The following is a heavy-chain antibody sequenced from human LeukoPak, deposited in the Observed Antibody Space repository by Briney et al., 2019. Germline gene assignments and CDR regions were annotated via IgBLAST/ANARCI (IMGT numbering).Heavy chain of an antibody. CDR2: ISGSGGST. J-gene: IGHJ3*02. V-gene: IGHV3-23*01. D-gene: IGHD6-13*01. Sequence: GGSLRLSCAASGFTFSSYAMSWVRQAPGKGLEWVSAISGSGGSTYYADSVKGRFTISRDNSKNTLYLQMNSLRAEDTAVYYCAKNQSAAGRGSGAFDIWGQGTMVTVSS. CDR1: GFTFSSYA. CDR3: AKNQSAAGRGSGAFDI.